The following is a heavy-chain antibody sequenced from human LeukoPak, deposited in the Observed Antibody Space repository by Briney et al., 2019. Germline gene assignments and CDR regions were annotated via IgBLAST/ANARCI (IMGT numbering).Heavy chain of an antibody. Sequence: PGGSLRLSCAASGFTLSSHAMSWVRQAPGKGLEWVSAISGSGGSTYYADSVKGRFTISRDNSKNTLYLQMNSLRAEDTAVYSCAKYLYQNYYYGMYVWGQGTTVTVSS. D-gene: IGHD2-2*01. V-gene: IGHV3-23*01. J-gene: IGHJ6*02. CDR2: ISGSGGST. CDR3: AKYLYQNYYYGMYV. CDR1: GFTLSSHA.